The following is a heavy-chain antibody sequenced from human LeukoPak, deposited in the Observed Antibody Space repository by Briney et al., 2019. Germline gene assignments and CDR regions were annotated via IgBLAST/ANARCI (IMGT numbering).Heavy chain of an antibody. Sequence: GGSLRLSCAASGFIFSGASMHWVRQAPGKGLEWVSFIRFDATNKYYADSVKGRFTISRDNSNNTLYLQLNNVRTEDTATYFCAKEQYPGYFDYWGQGTLVTVSS. CDR1: GFIFSGAS. CDR3: AKEQYPGYFDY. D-gene: IGHD1-1*01. V-gene: IGHV3-30*02. CDR2: IRFDATNK. J-gene: IGHJ4*02.